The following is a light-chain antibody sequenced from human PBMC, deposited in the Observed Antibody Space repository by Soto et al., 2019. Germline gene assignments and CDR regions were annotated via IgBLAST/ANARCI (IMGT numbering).Light chain of an antibody. V-gene: IGLV4-69*01. Sequence: VLTQSPSASASLGASVKLTCTLSSGHSSYAIAWHQQRPEKGPRYLMKLNSDGSHSKGDGIPDRFSGSSSGAERYLTISSLQSEDEADYYCQTWVTGIQVFGGGTQLTVL. CDR2: LNSDGSH. CDR3: QTWVTGIQV. J-gene: IGLJ2*01. CDR1: SGHSSYA.